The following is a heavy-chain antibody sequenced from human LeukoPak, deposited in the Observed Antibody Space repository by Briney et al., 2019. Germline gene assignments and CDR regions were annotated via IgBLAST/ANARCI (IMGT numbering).Heavy chain of an antibody. CDR2: IRYDGSNK. V-gene: IGHV3-30*02. CDR3: AKVFGVVADAFDI. J-gene: IGHJ3*02. Sequence: GSLRLSCAASGFTFSSYAMHWVRQAPGKGLEGVAFIRYDGSNKYYADSVKGRFTISRDNSKNTLYLQMNSLRAEDTAVYYCAKVFGVVADAFDIWGQGTMVTVSS. D-gene: IGHD3-3*01. CDR1: GFTFSSYA.